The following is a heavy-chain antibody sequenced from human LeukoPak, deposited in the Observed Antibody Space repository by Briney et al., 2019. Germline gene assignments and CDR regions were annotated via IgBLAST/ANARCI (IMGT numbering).Heavy chain of an antibody. Sequence: SETLSLTCAVYGGSFSGYDWSWMRQPPGKGLEWIGEINHSGSTNYNPSLKSRVSMSVDTSKNQFSLKLSSVTAADTALYYCARVRAVTATRVYYYMDVWGKGTTVTVSS. CDR3: ARVRAVTATRVYYYMDV. CDR1: GGSFSGYD. J-gene: IGHJ6*03. V-gene: IGHV4-34*01. CDR2: INHSGST. D-gene: IGHD2-15*01.